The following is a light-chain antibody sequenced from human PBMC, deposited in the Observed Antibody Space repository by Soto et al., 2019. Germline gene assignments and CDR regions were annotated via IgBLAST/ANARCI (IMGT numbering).Light chain of an antibody. J-gene: IGLJ1*01. V-gene: IGLV2-14*01. CDR3: SSYSISTAYL. CDR1: SSDVGGYNY. CDR2: EVS. Sequence: QSALTQPASVSGSPGQSITISGTGTSSDVGGYNYVSWYQQHPGKAPKLMVFEVSNRPSGVSYRFSGSKSGNTASLTISGLQAEDEADYFCSSYSISTAYLFXTGTKVTVL.